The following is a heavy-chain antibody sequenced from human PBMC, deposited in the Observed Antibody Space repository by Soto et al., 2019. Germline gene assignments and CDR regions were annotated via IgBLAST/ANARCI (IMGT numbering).Heavy chain of an antibody. V-gene: IGHV4-34*01. D-gene: IGHD2-8*02. CDR2: INHSGST. CDR1: GGSFSGYY. Sequence: QVQLQQWGAGLLKPSATLSLTCAVYGGSFSGYYWTWIRQPPGTGLEWIGEINHSGSTNYNPSLKSRVTISVDTSKNQFSLKLTSVTAADTAVYYCARDKITGLFDYGGQGTLVTVSS. CDR3: ARDKITGLFDY. J-gene: IGHJ4*02.